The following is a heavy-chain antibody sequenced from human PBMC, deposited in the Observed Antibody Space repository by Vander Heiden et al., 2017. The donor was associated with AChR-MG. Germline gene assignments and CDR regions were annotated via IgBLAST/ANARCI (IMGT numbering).Heavy chain of an antibody. CDR1: GGTFSSYA. V-gene: IGHV1-69*01. CDR3: AREFLEEYYDSSGYYPPRYFDL. CDR2: IIPIFGTA. J-gene: IGHJ2*01. Sequence: QVQLVQSGAEVKKPGSSVKVSCKASGGTFSSYAIRWVRQAPGQGLEWMGGIIPIFGTANYAQKFQGRVTITADESTSTAYMELSSLRSEDTAVYYCAREFLEEYYDSSGYYPPRYFDLWGRGTLVTVSS. D-gene: IGHD3-22*01.